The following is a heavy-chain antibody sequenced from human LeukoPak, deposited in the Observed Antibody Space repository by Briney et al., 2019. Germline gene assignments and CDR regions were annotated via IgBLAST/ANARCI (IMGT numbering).Heavy chain of an antibody. V-gene: IGHV3-74*01. J-gene: IGHJ4*02. CDR1: GFAFSNYW. D-gene: IGHD6-6*01. Sequence: GGSLRLSCAASGFAFSNYWMHWFRQAPGKGLVWVSHINGDGSSTTYADSVKGRFTISRDNAKNTLYLQMNSLRAEDTAVYYCVRDRSGSSSVYWGQGTLVTVSS. CDR3: VRDRSGSSSVY. CDR2: INGDGSST.